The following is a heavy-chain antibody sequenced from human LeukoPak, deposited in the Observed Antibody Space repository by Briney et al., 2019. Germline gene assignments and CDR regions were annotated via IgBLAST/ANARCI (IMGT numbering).Heavy chain of an antibody. Sequence: GSLRLSCATSGFTFSSYAMSWVRQAPGKGLEWVSSISGSGGNTYYADSVKGRFTISRDYSKNTLYLQMNSLRAEDTAVYYCAKASFSGVGVRGVIITSFDYWGQGTLVTVSS. CDR2: ISGSGGNT. J-gene: IGHJ4*02. CDR1: GFTFSSYA. D-gene: IGHD3-10*01. V-gene: IGHV3-23*01. CDR3: AKASFSGVGVRGVIITSFDY.